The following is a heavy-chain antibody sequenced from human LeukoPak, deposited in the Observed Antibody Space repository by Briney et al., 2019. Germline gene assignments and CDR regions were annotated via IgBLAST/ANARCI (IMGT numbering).Heavy chain of an antibody. Sequence: GASVKVSCKASGYTFTGYYMHRVRQAPGQGLEWMGWINPNSGGTNYAQKFQGRVTMTRDTSISTAYMELSRLRSDDTAVYYCTRERIVSVPAVNPLNWFDSWGQGTPVTVSS. V-gene: IGHV1-2*02. J-gene: IGHJ5*01. D-gene: IGHD2-2*01. CDR2: INPNSGGT. CDR3: TRERIVSVPAVNPLNWFDS. CDR1: GYTFTGYY.